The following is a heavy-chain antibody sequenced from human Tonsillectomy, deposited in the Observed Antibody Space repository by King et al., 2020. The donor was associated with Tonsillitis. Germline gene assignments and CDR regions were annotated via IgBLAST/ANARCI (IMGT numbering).Heavy chain of an antibody. D-gene: IGHD1-1*01. Sequence: VQLMESGGGVVQPGRSLRLSCGASGFIFSNYGMNWVRQAPGKGLEWVAVISYDGSNKFYADSVKGRFTISRDDSKNTLYLQMNSLRVEDTAVYYCAKDRAQKLTLDYWGQGTLVTVSS. J-gene: IGHJ4*02. CDR2: ISYDGSNK. CDR3: AKDRAQKLTLDY. CDR1: GFIFSNYG. V-gene: IGHV3-30*18.